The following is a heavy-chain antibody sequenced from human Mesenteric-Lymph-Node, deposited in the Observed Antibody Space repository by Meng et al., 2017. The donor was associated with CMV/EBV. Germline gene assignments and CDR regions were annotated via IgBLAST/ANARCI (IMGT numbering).Heavy chain of an antibody. Sequence: GESLKISCAASGFTFSNSNYWMTWVRQAPGKGLEWVANIQQDGSEKNYVDSVKGRCTISRDNAKNSLYLQMNSLRAEDTAVYYCARESVVPAAIGLGYYYYGMDVWGQGTTVTVSS. CDR3: ARESVVPAAIGLGYYYYGMDV. D-gene: IGHD2-2*01. CDR1: GFTFSNSNYW. J-gene: IGHJ6*02. V-gene: IGHV3-7*01. CDR2: IQQDGSEK.